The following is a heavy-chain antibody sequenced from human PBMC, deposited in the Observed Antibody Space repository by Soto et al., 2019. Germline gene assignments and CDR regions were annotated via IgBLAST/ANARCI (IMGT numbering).Heavy chain of an antibody. CDR2: ISAYNGNT. Sequence: QVQLVQSGAEVKKPGASVKVSCKASGYTFTSYGITWVRQAPGQGLEWMGWISAYNGNTKYAQKLQGRVTMTTDTATSTAYMELRSLRSDDTAVYYCARDISFGGRNRDGDNPTDCWGQGTLVTVSS. V-gene: IGHV1-18*01. CDR1: GYTFTSYG. D-gene: IGHD3-16*01. CDR3: ARDISFGGRNRDGDNPTDC. J-gene: IGHJ4*02.